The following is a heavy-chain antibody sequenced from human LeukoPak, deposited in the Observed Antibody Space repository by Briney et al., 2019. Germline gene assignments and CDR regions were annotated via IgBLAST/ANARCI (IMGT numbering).Heavy chain of an antibody. CDR3: AKAHPSVLRYFDWLLFDY. CDR1: GFTLNSYS. D-gene: IGHD3-9*01. V-gene: IGHV3-48*01. J-gene: IGHJ4*02. CDR2: ISSSSTTI. Sequence: GGSLRLSCAASGFTLNSYSLNWVRQAPGKGLEWLSYISSSSTTIYYADSVKGRFTISRDNAKNSLYLQMNSLRAEDTAVYYCAKAHPSVLRYFDWLLFDYWGQGTLVTVSS.